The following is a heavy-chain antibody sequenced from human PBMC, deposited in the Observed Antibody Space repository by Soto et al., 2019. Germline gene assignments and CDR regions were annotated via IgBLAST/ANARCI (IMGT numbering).Heavy chain of an antibody. V-gene: IGHV5-51*01. CDR2: MYPGDSDT. J-gene: IGHJ4*02. D-gene: IGHD3-3*01. CDR3: ARLPRDCNKASCYYADH. CDR1: GYDFNTNW. Sequence: GESLKISCRGSGYDFNTNWFGWVRQLPGRGLEWVGIMYPGDSDTRYNPSLQGHVTLSVNVTVSTAFLQWRSLETSDTGMYFCARLPRDCNKASCYYADHWGQGTQVTVSS.